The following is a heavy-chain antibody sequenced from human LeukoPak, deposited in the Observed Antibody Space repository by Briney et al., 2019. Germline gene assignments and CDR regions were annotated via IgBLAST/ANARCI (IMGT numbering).Heavy chain of an antibody. Sequence: SETLSLTCTVSGGSISSYYWSWIRQPAGQGLEWIGRIYTCGSTNYNPSLKSRVTMSVDTSKNQFSLKLSSVTAADTPVYYCARDGGYSGYDGNDYWGQGTLVTVSS. J-gene: IGHJ4*02. CDR1: GGSISSYY. V-gene: IGHV4-4*07. CDR2: IYTCGST. D-gene: IGHD5-12*01. CDR3: ARDGGYSGYDGNDY.